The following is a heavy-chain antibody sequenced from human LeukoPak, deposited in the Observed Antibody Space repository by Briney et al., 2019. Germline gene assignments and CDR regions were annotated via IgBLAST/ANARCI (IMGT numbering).Heavy chain of an antibody. D-gene: IGHD6-19*01. CDR2: IRYNGSNK. J-gene: IGHJ5*02. V-gene: IGHV3-30*02. CDR1: GFTFSSYG. Sequence: GGSLRLSCAASGFTFSSYGMHWVRQAPGKGLEWVAFIRYNGSNKYYADSVKGRFTISRDNSKNTLYLQMNSLRAEDTAIYYCVRESAYDSGWVTRWFDPWGQGTLVTVSS. CDR3: VRESAYDSGWVTRWFDP.